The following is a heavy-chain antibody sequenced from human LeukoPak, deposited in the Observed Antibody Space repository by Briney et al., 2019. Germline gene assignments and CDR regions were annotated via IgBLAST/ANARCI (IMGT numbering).Heavy chain of an antibody. Sequence: TGGSLRLSCAASGFTFSNYAMSWVRQAPGKGREWVSAISGSGDNTYYADSVKGRFTVSRDNSKNTLYVQMKSLRAEDTAVYYCAKDFVVVPGNVNYFDYWGQGTLVTVSS. CDR1: GFTFSNYA. V-gene: IGHV3-23*01. D-gene: IGHD2-21*02. CDR2: ISGSGDNT. CDR3: AKDFVVVPGNVNYFDY. J-gene: IGHJ4*02.